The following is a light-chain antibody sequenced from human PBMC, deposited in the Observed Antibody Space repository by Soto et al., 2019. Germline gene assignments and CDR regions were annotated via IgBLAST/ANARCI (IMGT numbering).Light chain of an antibody. CDR1: QDITNE. Sequence: DIQMTQSPSSLSASVGDSVTITCQASQDITNELNWYQQKPGKAPKVLIYEASNLKTGVPSRFTGSGSGTDFTFTISSLQPEDIATYSCQQYDNVPLTFGGGTKVEIK. CDR2: EAS. CDR3: QQYDNVPLT. J-gene: IGKJ4*01. V-gene: IGKV1-33*01.